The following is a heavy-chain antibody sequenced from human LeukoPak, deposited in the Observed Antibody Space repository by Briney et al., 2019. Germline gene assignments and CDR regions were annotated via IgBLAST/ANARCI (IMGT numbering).Heavy chain of an antibody. CDR1: GASIGVYY. V-gene: IGHV4-4*07. CDR3: ARVGQWLVGDY. J-gene: IGHJ4*02. CDR2: IFTSDST. Sequence: SETLSLTCTVPGASIGVYYWSWIRQPAGKGLEWIGRIFTSDSTDYNPSLKSRVTMSVDTSKNQFSLKLSSVTAADTAVYYCARVGQWLVGDYWGQGTLVTVSS. D-gene: IGHD6-19*01.